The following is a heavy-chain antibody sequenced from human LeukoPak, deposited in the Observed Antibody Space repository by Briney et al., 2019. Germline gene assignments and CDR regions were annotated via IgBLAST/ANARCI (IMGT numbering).Heavy chain of an antibody. V-gene: IGHV1-2*06. CDR3: ARDPIVGATTDLDY. CDR2: INPNSGGT. CDR1: GYTFTGYY. D-gene: IGHD1-26*01. J-gene: IGHJ4*02. Sequence: ASVKVSCKASGYTFTGYYMHWVRQAPGQGLEWMGRINPNSGGTTYAQKFQGRVTMTRDTSISTAYMELSRLRSDDTAVYYCARDPIVGATTDLDYWGQGTLVTVSS.